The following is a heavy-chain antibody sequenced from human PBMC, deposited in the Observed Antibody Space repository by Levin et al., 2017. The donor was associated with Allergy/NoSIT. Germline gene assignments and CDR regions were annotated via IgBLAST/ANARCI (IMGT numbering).Heavy chain of an antibody. CDR2: ISGSGGST. Sequence: GESLKISCAASGFTFSSYAMSWVRQAPGKGLEWVSAISGSGGSTYYADSVKGRFTISRDNSKNTLYLQMNSLRAEDTAVYYCAKFPTVTTIYYFDYWGQGTLVTASS. V-gene: IGHV3-23*01. D-gene: IGHD4-17*01. CDR3: AKFPTVTTIYYFDY. CDR1: GFTFSSYA. J-gene: IGHJ4*02.